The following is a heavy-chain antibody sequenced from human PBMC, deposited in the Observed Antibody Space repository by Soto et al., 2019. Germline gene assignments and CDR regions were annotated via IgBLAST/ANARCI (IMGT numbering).Heavy chain of an antibody. CDR1: GFTVSSNY. V-gene: IGHV3-66*04. J-gene: IGHJ4*02. Sequence: GGSLRLSCAASGFTVSSNYMSWVRQAPGEGLEWVSVMYSGGNTYYADSVKGRFTISRDTSKNTLFLQMSSLRAEDTAVYYCARLGNKYDISTGYLYWGQGTLVTVSS. CDR3: ARLGNKYDISTGYLY. CDR2: MYSGGNT. D-gene: IGHD3-9*01.